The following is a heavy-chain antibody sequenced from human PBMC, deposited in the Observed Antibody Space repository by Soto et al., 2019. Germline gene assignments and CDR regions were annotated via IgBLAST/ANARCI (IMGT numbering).Heavy chain of an antibody. Sequence: QITLKESGPTLVKPTQTLTLTCTFSGFSLSTSGVGVGWIRQPPGKALEWLALIYWNDDKRYSPSLKSRLTITKDASKNQVVLTMTNMDPVATATYYCAHRGWQLAPWGFDYWGQGTLVTVSS. CDR1: GFSLSTSGVG. CDR2: IYWNDDK. J-gene: IGHJ4*02. V-gene: IGHV2-5*01. D-gene: IGHD2-15*01. CDR3: AHRGWQLAPWGFDY.